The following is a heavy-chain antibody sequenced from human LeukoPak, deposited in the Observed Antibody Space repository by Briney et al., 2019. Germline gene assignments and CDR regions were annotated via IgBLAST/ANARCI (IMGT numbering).Heavy chain of an antibody. J-gene: IGHJ3*02. CDR1: GYSFTTYW. D-gene: IGHD1-14*01. V-gene: IGHV5-51*01. Sequence: GESLKISCMGSGYSFTTYWIGWVRQMPGKGLECMGIIYPSDSDTKYSPSFQGQVTISADKSINTAYLQWSGLKASDTAVYYCARHVTTASAARGFDIWGQGTMVTVSS. CDR3: ARHVTTASAARGFDI. CDR2: IYPSDSDT.